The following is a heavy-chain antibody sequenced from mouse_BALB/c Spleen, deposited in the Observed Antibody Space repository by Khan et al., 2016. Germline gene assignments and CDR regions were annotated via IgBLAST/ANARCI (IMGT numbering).Heavy chain of an antibody. J-gene: IGHJ3*01. CDR2: INPYNDGT. Sequence: VQLKQSGPELVKPGASVKMSCKASGYTFTSYVMHWVKQKPGQGLEWIGYINPYNDGTKYNEKFKGKATLTLDTSSNTAYMEISSLTSEDSAVYYCGRDGNSAAWFAYWGQGTLGTVSA. CDR3: GRDGNSAAWFAY. CDR1: GYTFTSYV. D-gene: IGHD1-1*01. V-gene: IGHV1S136*01.